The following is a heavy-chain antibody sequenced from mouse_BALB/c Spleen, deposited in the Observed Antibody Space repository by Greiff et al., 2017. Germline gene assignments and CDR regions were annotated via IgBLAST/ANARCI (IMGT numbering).Heavy chain of an antibody. CDR1: GFTFSSFG. Sequence: EVQVVESGGGLVQPGGSRKLSCAASGFTFSSFGMHWVRQAPEKGLEWVAYISSGSSTIYYADTVKGRFTISRDNPKNTLFLQMTSLRSEDTAMYDCERSGYGYDVRWYFDVWGAGTTVTVSS. J-gene: IGHJ1*01. CDR3: ERSGYGYDVRWYFDV. V-gene: IGHV5-17*02. D-gene: IGHD2-2*01. CDR2: ISSGSSTI.